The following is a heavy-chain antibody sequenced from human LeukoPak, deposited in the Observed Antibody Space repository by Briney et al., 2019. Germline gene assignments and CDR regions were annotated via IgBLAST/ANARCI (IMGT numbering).Heavy chain of an antibody. J-gene: IGHJ3*02. Sequence: GGSLRLSCAASGFTFSSYAMSWVRQAPGKGLEWVSAISGSGGSTYYADSVKGRFTISRDNSKNTLYLQMNSLRAEDTAVYYCAKDYGSPFWGSYRYTDPRDDAFDIWGQGTMVTVSS. CDR1: GFTFSSYA. CDR3: AKDYGSPFWGSYRYTDPRDDAFDI. CDR2: ISGSGGST. D-gene: IGHD3-16*02. V-gene: IGHV3-23*01.